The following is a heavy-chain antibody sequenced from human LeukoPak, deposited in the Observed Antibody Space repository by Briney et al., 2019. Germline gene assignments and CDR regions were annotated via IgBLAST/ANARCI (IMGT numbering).Heavy chain of an antibody. Sequence: GGSLRLSCAASGFTFSSYEMNWVRQAPGKGLEWVSYISSSGSTIYYADSVKGRFTISRDNAKNSLYLQMNSLRAEGTAVYYCARGGEWSAAGGVFDYWGQGTLVTVSS. CDR1: GFTFSSYE. D-gene: IGHD2-8*01. V-gene: IGHV3-48*03. CDR2: ISSSGSTI. J-gene: IGHJ4*02. CDR3: ARGGEWSAAGGVFDY.